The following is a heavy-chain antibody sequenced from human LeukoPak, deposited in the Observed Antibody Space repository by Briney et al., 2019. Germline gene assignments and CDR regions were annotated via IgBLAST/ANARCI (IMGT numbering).Heavy chain of an antibody. Sequence: GGSLRLSCAVSGLTFSSSWMDWVRQAPGKGLEWVASINPDGNKKYSADSVKGRFTISRDNAENSLYLQMNSLRTEDTALYYCARAIGVTCISTSCYSFDYWGQGTLVTVSS. D-gene: IGHD2-2*02. J-gene: IGHJ4*02. CDR3: ARAIGVTCISTSCYSFDY. V-gene: IGHV3-7*03. CDR2: INPDGNKK. CDR1: GLTFSSSW.